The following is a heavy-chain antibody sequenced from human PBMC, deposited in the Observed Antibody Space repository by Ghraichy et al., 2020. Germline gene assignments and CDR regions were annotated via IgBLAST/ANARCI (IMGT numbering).Heavy chain of an antibody. V-gene: IGHV4-38-2*01. CDR3: ARPIWSGYLNWFDP. CDR2: IYHSGST. Sequence: SETLSLTCAVSGYSISSGYYWGWIRQPPGKGLEWIGRIYHSGSTYYNPSLKSRVTISVDTSKTQFSLKLSSVTAADTAVYYCARPIWSGYLNWFDPWGQGTLVTVSS. CDR1: GYSISSGYY. D-gene: IGHD3-3*01. J-gene: IGHJ5*02.